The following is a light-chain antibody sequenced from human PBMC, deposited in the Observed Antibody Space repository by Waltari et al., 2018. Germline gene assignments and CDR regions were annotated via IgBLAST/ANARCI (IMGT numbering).Light chain of an antibody. CDR2: AAS. CDR3: QQSYTTPFT. J-gene: IGKJ2*01. V-gene: IGKV1-39*01. CDR1: QSISDY. Sequence: DIQMTQSPSSLSASIGDRVTITCRASQSISDYLNWYQQEPGEAPKLLIYAASSLQSGVPSRFSGSGSGADFTLTISSLQPEDFATYYCQQSYTTPFTFGQGTRLEI.